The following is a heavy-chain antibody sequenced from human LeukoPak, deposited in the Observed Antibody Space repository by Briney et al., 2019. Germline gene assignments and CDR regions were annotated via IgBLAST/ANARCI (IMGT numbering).Heavy chain of an antibody. CDR2: IYTSGST. V-gene: IGHV4-61*02. CDR3: ARDRYYYDSSGYPFDY. J-gene: IGHJ4*02. CDR1: GGSISSGSYY. D-gene: IGHD3-22*01. Sequence: PSETLSLTCTVSGGSISSGSYYWSWIRQPAGKGLEWIGRIYTSGSTNYNPSLKSRVTISVDTSKNQFSLKLSSVTAADTAVYYCARDRYYYDSSGYPFDYWGQGTLVTVSS.